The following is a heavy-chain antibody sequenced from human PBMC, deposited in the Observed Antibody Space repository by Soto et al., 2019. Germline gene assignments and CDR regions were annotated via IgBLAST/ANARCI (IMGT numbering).Heavy chain of an antibody. CDR3: AGDEGAGPAGRAVDI. J-gene: IGHJ3*02. CDR1: GGTFSSYA. CDR2: IIPIFGTA. Sequence: QVQLVQSGAEVKKPGSSVKVSCKASGGTFSSYAISWVRQAPGQGLEWMGGIIPIFGTANYAQKFQGRVTIAAAESTSTAYMDLGRLRAEGTAVYYCAGDEGAGPAGRAVDIWGQGTLVTVS. V-gene: IGHV1-69*01. D-gene: IGHD6-19*01.